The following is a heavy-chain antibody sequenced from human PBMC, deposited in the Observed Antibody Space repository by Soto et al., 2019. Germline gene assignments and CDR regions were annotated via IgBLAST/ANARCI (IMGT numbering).Heavy chain of an antibody. J-gene: IGHJ4*02. D-gene: IGHD6-13*01. V-gene: IGHV3-74*01. CDR2: INSDGSST. CDR3: SIRYSSSWYAVDY. Sequence: EVQLVESGGGLVQPGGSLRLSCSASGITFSSYWMHWVRQATGKGLVWVSRINSDGSSTSYADSVKGRFTISRDNAKNTLYLQMNSLRAAVTAVYYCSIRYSSSWYAVDYCGQGTLVTVCS. CDR1: GITFSSYW.